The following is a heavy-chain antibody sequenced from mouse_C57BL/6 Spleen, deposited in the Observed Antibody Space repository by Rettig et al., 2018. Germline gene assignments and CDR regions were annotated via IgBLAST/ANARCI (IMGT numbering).Heavy chain of an antibody. V-gene: IGHV1-55*01. D-gene: IGHD2-3*01. Sequence: FTSHWITWVKQRPGQGLEWIGDIYPGSGSTNYNEKFKSKATLTVDTSSSTAYMQLSSLTSEDSAVYYCARKWLLRYWYFDVWGTGTTVTVSS. CDR2: IYPGSGST. CDR1: FTSHW. CDR3: ARKWLLRYWYFDV. J-gene: IGHJ1*03.